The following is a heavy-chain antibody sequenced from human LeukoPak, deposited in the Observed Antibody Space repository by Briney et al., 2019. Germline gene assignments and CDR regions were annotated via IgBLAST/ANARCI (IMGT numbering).Heavy chain of an antibody. CDR1: GFTFSGSA. J-gene: IGHJ4*02. CDR2: IRSKANSYAT. Sequence: GGSLRLSCTASGFTFSGSAMHWVRQASGKGLERVGRIRSKANSYATVYAASVKGRSTISRDDSKNTAYLQMTSLKTENTAVYYCISGLSVRRSNNTPVDYWGQGTLVSVSS. V-gene: IGHV3-73*01. D-gene: IGHD1-1*01. CDR3: ISGLSVRRSNNTPVDY.